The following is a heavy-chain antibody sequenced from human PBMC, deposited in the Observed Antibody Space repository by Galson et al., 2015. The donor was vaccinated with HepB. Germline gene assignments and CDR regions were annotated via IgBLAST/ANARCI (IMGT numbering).Heavy chain of an antibody. D-gene: IGHD3-22*01. V-gene: IGHV2-5*02. CDR2: IYWDDDK. Sequence: PALVKPTQTLTLTCTFSGFSLSTSGVGVGWIRQPPGKALEWLALIYWDDDKRYSPSLKSRLTITKDTSKNQVVLTMTNMDPVDTATYYCALYYYDSSGSVGSSPLRFDYWGQGTLVTVSS. CDR3: ALYYYDSSGSVGSSPLRFDY. J-gene: IGHJ4*02. CDR1: GFSLSTSGVG.